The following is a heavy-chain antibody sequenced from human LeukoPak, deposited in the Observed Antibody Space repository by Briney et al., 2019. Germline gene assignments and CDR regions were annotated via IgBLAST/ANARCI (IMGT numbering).Heavy chain of an antibody. Sequence: PGGSLRLSCAASGFTFSSYSMNWVRQAPGKGLEWVSYIGSSGTTIYYADSVKGRFIISRDNAKNSLYLQMSILRAEDTAVYYCARDGNYDYWSAQSAGDGMDVWGQGTTVTVSS. CDR2: IGSSGTTI. V-gene: IGHV3-48*01. J-gene: IGHJ6*02. D-gene: IGHD3-3*01. CDR1: GFTFSSYS. CDR3: ARDGNYDYWSAQSAGDGMDV.